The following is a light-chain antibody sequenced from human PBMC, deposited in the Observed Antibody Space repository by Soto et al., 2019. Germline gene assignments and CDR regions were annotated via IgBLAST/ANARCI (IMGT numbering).Light chain of an antibody. J-gene: IGKJ2*01. CDR3: QQRSTWPRYT. CDR2: DAS. V-gene: IGKV3-11*01. CDR1: QSVRSY. Sequence: EIVLIQSPATLSLSPGERATLSCRASQSVRSYLAWYQQKPGQAPRLLIYDASNRATGIPARFSGSGSGTDFTLTISSLEPEDFAVYYCQQRSTWPRYTFGQGTKVEIK.